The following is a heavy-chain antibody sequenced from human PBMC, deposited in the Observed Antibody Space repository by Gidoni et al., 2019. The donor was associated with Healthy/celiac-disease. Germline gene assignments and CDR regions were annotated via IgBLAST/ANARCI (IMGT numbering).Heavy chain of an antibody. J-gene: IGHJ4*02. CDR1: GGSISSSSYY. V-gene: IGHV4-39*01. CDR3: ARDYYYDSSGFFDY. CDR2: IYYSGST. D-gene: IGHD3-22*01. Sequence: QLQLQESGPGLVKPSETLSLTCTVSGGSISSSSYYWGWIRQPPGKGLEWIGSIYYSGSTYYNPSLKSRVTISVDTSKNQFSLKLSSVTAADTAVYYCARDYYYDSSGFFDYWGQGTLVTVSS.